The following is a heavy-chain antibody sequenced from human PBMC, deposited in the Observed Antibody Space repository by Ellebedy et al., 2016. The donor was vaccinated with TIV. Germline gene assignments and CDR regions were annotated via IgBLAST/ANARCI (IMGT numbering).Heavy chain of an antibody. J-gene: IGHJ4*02. CDR1: GFTFSSNA. V-gene: IGHV3-23*01. Sequence: GESLKISCAASGFTFSSNAMTWVRQAPGKGLEWVSAVNGSGTTNYADSVKGRFTISRDNSKNTLYLQMNSLRAEDTAVYYCVRGAYCGGDCYSYFDYWGQGTLVTVSS. D-gene: IGHD2-21*02. CDR2: VNGSGTT. CDR3: VRGAYCGGDCYSYFDY.